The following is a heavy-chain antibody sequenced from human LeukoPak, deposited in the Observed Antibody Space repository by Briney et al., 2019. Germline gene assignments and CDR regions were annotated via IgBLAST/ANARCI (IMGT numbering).Heavy chain of an antibody. D-gene: IGHD3-16*01. Sequence: SEPLSLPCAVNGGSLSGYYWSWTRQPPGKGLDWIGEINHSGSTNYNPSLKSRVTISVDTSKNQFSLKLSSVTAADTAVYYCARGISRIYDYVWGGPLDYWGQGTLVTVSS. J-gene: IGHJ4*02. CDR3: ARGISRIYDYVWGGPLDY. V-gene: IGHV4-34*01. CDR1: GGSLSGYY. CDR2: INHSGST.